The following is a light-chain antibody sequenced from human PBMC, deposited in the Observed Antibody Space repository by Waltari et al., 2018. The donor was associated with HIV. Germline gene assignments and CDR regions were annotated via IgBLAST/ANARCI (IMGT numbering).Light chain of an antibody. CDR2: ANN. Sequence: QSVLTQPPSASGTPGQSVPISCSGSNSNIREYPVNWYHQVPGTAPKPVIYANNQRPAGVPARFSGSQSGTSASLAISGLRSEDEGYYYCAAWDDTLYGLFGGGTKLTVL. V-gene: IGLV1-44*01. CDR1: NSNIREYP. CDR3: AAWDDTLYGL. J-gene: IGLJ2*01.